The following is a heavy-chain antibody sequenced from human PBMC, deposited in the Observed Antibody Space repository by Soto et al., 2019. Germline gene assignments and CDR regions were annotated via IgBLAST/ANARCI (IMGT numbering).Heavy chain of an antibody. CDR2: ISSSSSYI. CDR3: TRLILRSHFDY. Sequence: GGSLRRSCAASGFTFRTYNMNWVRQAPGKGLEWVSSISSSSSYIYYADSVKGRFTISRDNAKNSLYLQMNSLRAEDTAVYYCTRLILRSHFDYWGQGTLVTVSS. CDR1: GFTFRTYN. V-gene: IGHV3-21*01. J-gene: IGHJ4*02. D-gene: IGHD2-8*01.